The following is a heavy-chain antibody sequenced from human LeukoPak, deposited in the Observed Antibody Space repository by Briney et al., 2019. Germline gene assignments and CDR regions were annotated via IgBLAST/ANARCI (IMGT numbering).Heavy chain of an antibody. V-gene: IGHV4-34*12. CDR2: IIHSGST. CDR1: AGSFRGYY. CDR3: ARRRVRFGESHVRT. D-gene: IGHD3-10*01. Sequence: PSETLSLTCAVYAGSFRGYYWTWIRQPPGKGLEWIGEIIHSGSTNYNPSLKSRVTISVDTSKNQFSLRLSSVTAADTAVYYCARRRVRFGESHVRTWGQGTLVTVSS. J-gene: IGHJ5*02.